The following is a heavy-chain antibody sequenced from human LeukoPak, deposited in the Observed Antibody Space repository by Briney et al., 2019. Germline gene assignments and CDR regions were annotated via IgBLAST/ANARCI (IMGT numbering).Heavy chain of an antibody. CDR2: IYSGGST. Sequence: GGSLRLSCAASGFTVSSNYMSWVRQAPGKGLEWVSVIYSGGSTYYADSVKGRFTISRDNSKNTLYLQMNSLRAEDTAVYYCARGDVQLERRAGYYFDYWGQGTLVTVSS. D-gene: IGHD1-1*01. J-gene: IGHJ4*02. CDR3: ARGDVQLERRAGYYFDY. V-gene: IGHV3-53*01. CDR1: GFTVSSNY.